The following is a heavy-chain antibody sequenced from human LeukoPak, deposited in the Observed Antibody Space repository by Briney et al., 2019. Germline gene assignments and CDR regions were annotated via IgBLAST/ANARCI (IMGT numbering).Heavy chain of an antibody. J-gene: IGHJ4*02. Sequence: SETLSLTCAVSGVSRGSGGYSWSWVRLPPGKGLEWIGYIYHSGSSSYNPSLKSRVTIPMDRSKNQFSLRLTSVTAADTAVYYCVSAYCGGDCYHSLLANWGQGILVTVSS. V-gene: IGHV4-30-2*01. D-gene: IGHD2-21*02. CDR2: IYHSGSS. CDR1: GVSRGSGGYS. CDR3: VSAYCGGDCYHSLLAN.